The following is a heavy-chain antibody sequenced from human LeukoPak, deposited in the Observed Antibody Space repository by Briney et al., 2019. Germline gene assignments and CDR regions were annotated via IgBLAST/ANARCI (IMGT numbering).Heavy chain of an antibody. Sequence: GGSLRLSCAASGFTFDDYAMHWVRQAPGKGLEWVSGISWNSGSIGYADSVKGRFTISRDNAKNSLYLQMNSLRAEDMALYYLAKNPAAAGSFQSALFYYWGQGTLVTVSS. J-gene: IGHJ4*02. V-gene: IGHV3-9*03. CDR3: AKNPAAAGSFQSALFYY. D-gene: IGHD6-13*01. CDR1: GFTFDDYA. CDR2: ISWNSGSI.